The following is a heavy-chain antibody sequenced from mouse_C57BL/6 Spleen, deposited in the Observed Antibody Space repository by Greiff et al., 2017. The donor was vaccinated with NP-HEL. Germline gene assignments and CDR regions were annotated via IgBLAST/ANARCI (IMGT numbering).Heavy chain of an antibody. CDR3: ARGGLVSRYWFAY. CDR1: GYTFTSYW. D-gene: IGHD1-1*01. V-gene: IGHV1-61*01. J-gene: IGHJ3*01. Sequence: QVQLQQPGAELVRPGSSVKLSCKASGYTFTSYWMDWVKQRPGQGLEWIGNIYPSDSETHYNQKFKDKATLTVDKSSSTAYMQLSSLTSEDSAVYYCARGGLVSRYWFAYWGQGTLVTVSA. CDR2: IYPSDSET.